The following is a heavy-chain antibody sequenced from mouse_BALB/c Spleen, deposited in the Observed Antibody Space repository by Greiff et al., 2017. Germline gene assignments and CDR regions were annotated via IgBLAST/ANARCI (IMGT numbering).Heavy chain of an antibody. V-gene: IGHV5-6-5*01. CDR2: ISSGGST. D-gene: IGHD2-4*01. CDR1: GFTFSSYA. J-gene: IGHJ2*01. CDR3: ARDDYDDGYYFDY. Sequence: EVKLVESGGGLVKPGGSLKLSCAASGFTFSSYAMSWVRQTPEKRLEWVASISSGGSTYYPDSVKGRFTISRDNARNILYLQMSSLRSEDTAMYYCARDDYDDGYYFDYWGQGTTLTVSS.